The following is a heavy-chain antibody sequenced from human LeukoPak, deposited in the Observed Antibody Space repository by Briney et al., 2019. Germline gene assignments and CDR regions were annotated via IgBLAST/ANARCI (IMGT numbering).Heavy chain of an antibody. CDR3: ARGLLQGEGFYYYYGMDV. CDR2: IIPIFGTA. D-gene: IGHD2-15*01. CDR1: GGTFSSYA. V-gene: IGHV1-69*06. J-gene: IGHJ6*04. Sequence: GSSVKVSCKASGGTFSSYAISWVRQAPGQGLEWMGGIIPIFGTANYAQKFQGRVTITADKSTSTAYMELSSPRSEDTAVYYCARGLLQGEGFYYYYGMDVWGKGTTVTVSS.